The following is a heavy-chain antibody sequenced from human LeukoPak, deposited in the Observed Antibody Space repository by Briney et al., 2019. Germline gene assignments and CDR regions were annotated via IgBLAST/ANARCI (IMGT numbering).Heavy chain of an antibody. D-gene: IGHD6-13*01. CDR1: GFTFSGSA. CDR2: IRSKANSYAT. Sequence: GASLRLSCAASGFTFSGSAMHWVRQASGKGLEWVGRIRSKANSYATAYAASVKGRFTISRDDSKNTAYLQMNSLKTEDTAVYYCTSHGYSSSWPPAKYSMDVWGQGTTVTVSS. V-gene: IGHV3-73*01. CDR3: TSHGYSSSWPPAKYSMDV. J-gene: IGHJ6*02.